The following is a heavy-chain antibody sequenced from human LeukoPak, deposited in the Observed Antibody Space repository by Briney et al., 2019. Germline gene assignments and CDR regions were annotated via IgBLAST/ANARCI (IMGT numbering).Heavy chain of an antibody. V-gene: IGHV3-30-3*01. CDR3: ARMDTVWGSYRHDY. CDR2: ISYDGSNK. D-gene: IGHD3-16*02. CDR1: GFTFSSYA. J-gene: IGHJ4*02. Sequence: PGGSLRLSCAASGFTFSSYAMHWVRQAPGKGLEWVAVISYDGSNKYYADSVKGRFTISRDNSKNTLYLQMNSLRAEDTAVYYCARMDTVWGSYRHDYWGQGTLVTVSS.